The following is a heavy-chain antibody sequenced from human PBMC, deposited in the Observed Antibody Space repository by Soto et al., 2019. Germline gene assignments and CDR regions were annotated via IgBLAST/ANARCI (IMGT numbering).Heavy chain of an antibody. CDR2: INHSGST. CDR3: ARGGHRRRLRRYAFDI. V-gene: IGHV4-34*01. D-gene: IGHD5-12*01. J-gene: IGHJ3*02. CDR1: GAVVTSGENY. Sequence: LYVTCSVSGAVVTSGENYWSWIRQPPVKGLEWIGEINHSGSTNYNPSLKSRVTISVDTSKNQFSLKLSSVTAADTAVYYCARGGHRRRLRRYAFDIWAQGTMVTVSS.